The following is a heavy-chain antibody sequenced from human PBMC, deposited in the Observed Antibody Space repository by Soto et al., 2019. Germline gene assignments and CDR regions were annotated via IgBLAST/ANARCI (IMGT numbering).Heavy chain of an antibody. CDR2: IYYSGST. J-gene: IGHJ4*02. CDR1: GRSIRSVGYY. D-gene: IGHD4-17*01. CDR3: ARRGPNYGDYRFDY. Sequence: HSETLSLHCTVSGRSIRSVGYYWTWILQDPGKGLEWIGYIYYSGSTYYNPSLKSRVTISVDTSKNQFSLKLSSVTAADTAVYYCARRGPNYGDYRFDYWGQGTLVTVSS. V-gene: IGHV4-31*03.